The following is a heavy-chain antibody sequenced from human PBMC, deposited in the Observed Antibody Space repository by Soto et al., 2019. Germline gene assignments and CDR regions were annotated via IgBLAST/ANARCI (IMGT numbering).Heavy chain of an antibody. CDR1: GFSFSNYA. V-gene: IGHV3-23*01. J-gene: IGHJ4*02. CDR2: IIGAGDDT. Sequence: EVQLLESGGGLVQPGGSLRLSCAASGFSFSNYAMSWVRQAPGKRLEWVAAIIGAGDDTFHADSVKGRLTISRDNSKNTLFLQMNSLRADDTALYYCAKGSATSRPYYFDYWGQGTLVTVSS. CDR3: AKGSATSRPYYFDY.